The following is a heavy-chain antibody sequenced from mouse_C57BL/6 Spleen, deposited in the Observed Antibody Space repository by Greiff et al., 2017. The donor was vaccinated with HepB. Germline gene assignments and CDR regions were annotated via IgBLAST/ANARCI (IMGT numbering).Heavy chain of an antibody. CDR1: GFTFSSYA. CDR2: ISDGGSYT. J-gene: IGHJ2*01. D-gene: IGHD3-1*01. V-gene: IGHV5-4*01. Sequence: EVKLQESGGGLVKPGGSLKLSCAASGFTFSSYAMSWVRQTPEKRLEWVATISDGGSYTYYPDNVKGRFTISRDNAKNNLYLQMSHLKSEDTAMYYCAREWDSGFHFDYWGQGTTLTVSS. CDR3: AREWDSGFHFDY.